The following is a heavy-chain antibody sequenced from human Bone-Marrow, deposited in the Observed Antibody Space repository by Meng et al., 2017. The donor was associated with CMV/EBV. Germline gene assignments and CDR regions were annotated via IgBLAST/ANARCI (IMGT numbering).Heavy chain of an antibody. CDR2: ISSSGTYT. CDR1: GFSFSSYR. CDR3: GRALVGGTGGTDV. Sequence: GESLKISCAASGFSFSSYRMNWVRQAPGKGLEWVSAISSSGTYTYYADSVKGRFTISRDNAKKSLYLQMNSLRAEDTSVYYCGRALVGGTGGTDVWGQGTTVTVSS. J-gene: IGHJ6*02. V-gene: IGHV3-21*01. D-gene: IGHD1-26*01.